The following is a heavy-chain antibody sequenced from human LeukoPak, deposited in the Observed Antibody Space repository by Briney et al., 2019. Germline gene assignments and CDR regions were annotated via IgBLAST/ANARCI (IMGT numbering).Heavy chain of an antibody. J-gene: IGHJ6*03. CDR1: GFTFSSYW. V-gene: IGHV3-7*01. D-gene: IGHD6-13*01. CDR3: ARGRSSFRYYYYYYMDV. CDR2: IKQDGSEK. Sequence: GGSLRLPCAASGFTFSSYWMSWVRQAPGKGLEWVANIKQDGSEKYYVDSVKGRFTISRDNAKNSLYLQMNSLRAEDTAVYYCARGRSSFRYYYYYYMDVWGKGTTVTVSS.